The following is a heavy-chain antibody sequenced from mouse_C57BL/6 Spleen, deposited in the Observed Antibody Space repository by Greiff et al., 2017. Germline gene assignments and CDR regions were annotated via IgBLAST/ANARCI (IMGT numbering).Heavy chain of an antibody. D-gene: IGHD2-5*01. CDR1: GFTFSSYA. V-gene: IGHV5-4*03. J-gene: IGHJ4*01. Sequence: EVKVEESGGGLVKPGGSLKLSCAASGFTFSSYAMSWVRQTPEKRLEWVATISDGGSYTYYPDNVKGRFTISRDNAKNNLYLQMSHLKSEDTAMYYCARGRGYSNYGGDAMDYWGQGTSVTVSS. CDR3: ARGRGYSNYGGDAMDY. CDR2: ISDGGSYT.